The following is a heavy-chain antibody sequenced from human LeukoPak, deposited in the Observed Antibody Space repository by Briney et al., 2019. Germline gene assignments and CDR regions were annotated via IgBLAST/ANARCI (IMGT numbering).Heavy chain of an antibody. CDR2: ISHSGTT. V-gene: IGHV4-59*01. Sequence: PSETLSLTCIVSGGSISSYSWNWIRQSPGKGLEWVGYISHSGTTSYNSSLKSRVTISVDTSKNQFSLKLSSVTAADTAVYYCARNKAAAGTADYWGQGTLVTVSS. CDR1: GGSISSYS. J-gene: IGHJ4*02. D-gene: IGHD6-13*01. CDR3: ARNKAAAGTADY.